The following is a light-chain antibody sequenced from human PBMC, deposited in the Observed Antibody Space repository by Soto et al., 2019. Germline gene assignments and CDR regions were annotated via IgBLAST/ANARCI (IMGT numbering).Light chain of an antibody. CDR3: GSIARGITSV. J-gene: IGLJ1*01. CDR2: DVT. V-gene: IGLV2-14*01. CDR1: SSDVGGFEY. Sequence: QSALSQPASVSGSPGQSITISCTGTSSDVGGFEYVSWYQHQPGKAPKLIIYDVTKRPSGVPNRFSGSKSGNTASLTISGIQAEDEGAYYCGSIARGITSVFGTGTKVTVL.